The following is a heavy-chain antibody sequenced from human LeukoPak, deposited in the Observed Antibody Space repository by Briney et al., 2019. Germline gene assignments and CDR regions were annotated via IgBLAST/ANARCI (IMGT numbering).Heavy chain of an antibody. D-gene: IGHD4-17*01. CDR2: IRYDGITK. CDR1: GFSFSGYG. Sequence: GGSLRLSCAASGFSFSGYGMHWVRQVPGKGLEWVAFIRYDGITKFYIDSVKGRFAISRDNSKNTLSLQMNSLRTEDTAVYYCAALHTGTFVDFWGQGTLVTVSS. J-gene: IGHJ4*02. V-gene: IGHV3-30*02. CDR3: AALHTGTFVDF.